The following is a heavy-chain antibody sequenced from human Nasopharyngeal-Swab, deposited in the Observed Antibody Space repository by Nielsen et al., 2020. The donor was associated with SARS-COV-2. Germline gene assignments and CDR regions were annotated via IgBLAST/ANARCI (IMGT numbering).Heavy chain of an antibody. CDR2: SKHSGST. CDR3: ARVKGIAAANYYYGMDV. CDR1: GGSGSGYY. Sequence: SETLSLTCAVYGGSGSGYYWSWIRQHPGKGLEWIGESKHSGSTNYNPSLKSRVTISVDTSKNQFSLKLSSVTAADTAVYYCARVKGIAAANYYYGMDVWGQGTTVTVSS. D-gene: IGHD6-13*01. V-gene: IGHV4-34*01. J-gene: IGHJ6*02.